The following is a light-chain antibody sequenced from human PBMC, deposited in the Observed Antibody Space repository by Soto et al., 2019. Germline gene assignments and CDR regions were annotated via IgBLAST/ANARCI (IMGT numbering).Light chain of an antibody. CDR2: GAS. CDR3: QQYGSSPT. Sequence: EIVLTQSPGTLSLSPGERATLSCRASQSVISNYLAWYQQKPGLAPRLLIYGASSRATGIPDRFSGSGSGTDFTLTISRLEPEDFAVYYCQQYGSSPTFXQGTKVDIK. CDR1: QSVISNY. J-gene: IGKJ1*01. V-gene: IGKV3-20*01.